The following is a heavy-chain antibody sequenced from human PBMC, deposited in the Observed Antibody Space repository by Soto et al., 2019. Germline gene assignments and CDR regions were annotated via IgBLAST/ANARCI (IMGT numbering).Heavy chain of an antibody. V-gene: IGHV3-72*01. CDR2: NRNKANSYTT. J-gene: IGHJ6*02. CDR1: GFTFSDHY. CDR3: ARNYYYGMDV. Sequence: GGSLRLSCAASGFTFSDHYMDWVRQAPGKGLEWVGRNRNKANSYTTEYAASVKGRFTISRDDSKNSLYLQMNSLKTDDTAVYYCARNYYYGMDVWGQGTTVTVSS.